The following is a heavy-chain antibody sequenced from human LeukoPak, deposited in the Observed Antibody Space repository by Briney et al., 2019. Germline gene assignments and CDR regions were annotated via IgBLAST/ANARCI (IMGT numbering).Heavy chain of an antibody. V-gene: IGHV1-18*01. CDR2: ISAYNGNT. D-gene: IGHD3-10*01. J-gene: IGHJ4*02. Sequence: GASVKVSCKASGYTFTSYGISWVRQAPGQGLEWMGWISAYNGNTNYAQKFQGRVTMTRDTSISTAYMELSRLRSDDTAVYYCARDPNNYYGSGSYGYWGQGTLVTVSS. CDR1: GYTFTSYG. CDR3: ARDPNNYYGSGSYGY.